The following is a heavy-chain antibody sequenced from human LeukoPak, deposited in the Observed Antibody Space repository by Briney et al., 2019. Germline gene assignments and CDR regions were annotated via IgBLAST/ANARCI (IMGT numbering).Heavy chain of an antibody. CDR3: AYRGATTLDAFDI. J-gene: IGHJ3*02. CDR2: ISSSSSYI. D-gene: IGHD1-26*01. CDR1: GFTFSSYS. Sequence: GGSLRLSCAASGFTFSSYSMDWVRQAPGKGLEWVSSISSSSSYIYYADSVKGRFTISRDNAKNSLYLQMNSLRAEDTAVYYCAYRGATTLDAFDIWGQGTMVTVSS. V-gene: IGHV3-21*01.